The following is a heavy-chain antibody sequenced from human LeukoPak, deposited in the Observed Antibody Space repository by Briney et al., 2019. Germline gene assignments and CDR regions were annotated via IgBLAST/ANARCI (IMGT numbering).Heavy chain of an antibody. CDR2: ISGDGGST. CDR1: GSTVDDYV. CDR3: AKDLTSIAAPGMDV. D-gene: IGHD6-6*01. V-gene: IGHV3-43*02. Sequence: GGSRIPSCAASGSTVDDYVMHWGRQAPGKGLEWVSLISGDGGSTYYADSVKGRFTISRDNSKNSLYLQMNSLRTEDTALYYCAKDLTSIAAPGMDVWAQGTTVTVSS. J-gene: IGHJ6*02.